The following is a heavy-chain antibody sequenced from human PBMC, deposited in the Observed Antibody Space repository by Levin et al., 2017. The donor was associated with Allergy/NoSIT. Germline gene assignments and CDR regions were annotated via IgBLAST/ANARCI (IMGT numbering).Heavy chain of an antibody. CDR3: AKDREACSGTSDTYGKEV. V-gene: IGHV3-30*18. J-gene: IGHJ6*02. Sequence: GESLKISCAASGFIFSNYGIHWVRQAPGKGLEWVAAISDDGTNKYYGDDVKGRFSISRDNSKNTVYLQMNSLRTEDTAVYYCAKDREACSGTSDTYGKEVWGQGTSVIVS. D-gene: IGHD2-2*01. CDR2: ISDDGTNK. CDR1: GFIFSNYG.